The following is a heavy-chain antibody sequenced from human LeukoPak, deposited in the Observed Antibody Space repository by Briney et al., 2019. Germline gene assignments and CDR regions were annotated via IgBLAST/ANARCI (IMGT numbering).Heavy chain of an antibody. CDR3: ARGRKGLERRPFDY. V-gene: IGHV3-48*03. D-gene: IGHD1-1*01. CDR1: GFTFSSYE. CDR2: ISSSGSTI. Sequence: GGSLGLSCAASGFTFSSYEMNWVRQAPGKGLEWVSYISSSGSTIYYADSVKGRFTISRDNAKNSLYLQMNSLRAEDTAVYYCARGRKGLERRPFDYWGQGTLVTVSS. J-gene: IGHJ4*02.